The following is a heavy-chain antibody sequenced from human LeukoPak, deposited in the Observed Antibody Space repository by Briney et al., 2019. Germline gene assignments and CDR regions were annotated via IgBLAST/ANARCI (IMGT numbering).Heavy chain of an antibody. Sequence: GGSLRLSCAASGFTFSSYSMNWVRQAPGKGLEWVAVISYDGSNKYYADSVKGRFTISRDNSKNTLYLQMNSLRAEDTAVYYCARDPNYGSGSWRFDPWGQGTLVTVSS. D-gene: IGHD3-10*01. J-gene: IGHJ5*02. CDR3: ARDPNYGSGSWRFDP. CDR1: GFTFSSYS. V-gene: IGHV3-30*03. CDR2: ISYDGSNK.